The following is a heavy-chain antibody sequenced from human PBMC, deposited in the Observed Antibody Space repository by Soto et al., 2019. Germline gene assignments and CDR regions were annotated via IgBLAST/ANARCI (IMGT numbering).Heavy chain of an antibody. CDR2: IYYSGST. J-gene: IGHJ4*02. V-gene: IGHV4-31*03. CDR1: GGSISSGGYY. Sequence: TLSLTCTVSGGSISSGGYYWSWIRQHPGKGLEWIGYIYYSGSTYYNPSLKSRITISVDTSKNQFSLKLSSVTAADTAVYYCARVRGTAGKRYFDYWGPGTLVTVSS. D-gene: IGHD6-13*01. CDR3: ARVRGTAGKRYFDY.